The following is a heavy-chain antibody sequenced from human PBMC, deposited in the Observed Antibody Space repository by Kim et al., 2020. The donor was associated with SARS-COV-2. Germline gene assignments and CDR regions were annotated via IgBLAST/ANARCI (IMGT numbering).Heavy chain of an antibody. Sequence: GGSLRLSCAASGFTFSNYWMRWVRQAPGKGLEWVASIKEDGSDKYYVDSVKGRFTISRDNAKKSLYLRMNSLRGDDTAVYFCAGTTGVFAYDMWGHGTMV. CDR1: GFTFSNYW. V-gene: IGHV3-7*03. D-gene: IGHD4-17*01. J-gene: IGHJ3*02. CDR2: IKEDGSDK. CDR3: AGTTGVFAYDM.